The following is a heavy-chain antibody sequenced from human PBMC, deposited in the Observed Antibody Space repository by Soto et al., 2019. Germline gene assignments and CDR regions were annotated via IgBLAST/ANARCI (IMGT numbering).Heavy chain of an antibody. D-gene: IGHD2-21*01. J-gene: IGHJ5*02. CDR3: ARLRIATNNYKWFDP. V-gene: IGHV4-31*03. CDR2: IYVTGAV. Sequence: PSESLSLPCRVSGSALNSGNYYWSWIRQVPGKGLEWIGHIYVTGAVDYNPSLRDRITISQDTSERQFSLNLRLVTAADTAVYYCARLRIATNNYKWFDPWARAPWSPSPQ. CDR1: GSALNSGNYY.